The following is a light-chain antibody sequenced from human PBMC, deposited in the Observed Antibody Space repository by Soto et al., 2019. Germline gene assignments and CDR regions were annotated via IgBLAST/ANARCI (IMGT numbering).Light chain of an antibody. J-gene: IGKJ5*01. CDR1: QSVSSY. V-gene: IGKV3-11*01. CDR2: DAS. CDR3: QQRSNWPPIT. Sequence: VLTQSPATVSLSPGERATLSCRASQSVSSYLAWYQQKPGQAPRLLIYDASNRATGIPARFSGSGSGTDFTLTISSLEPEDFAVYYCQQRSNWPPITFGQGTRLEIK.